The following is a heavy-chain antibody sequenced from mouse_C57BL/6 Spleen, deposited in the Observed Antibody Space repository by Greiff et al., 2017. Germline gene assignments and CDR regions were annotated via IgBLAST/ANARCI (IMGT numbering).Heavy chain of an antibody. V-gene: IGHV1-72*01. D-gene: IGHD2-2*01. CDR1: GYTFTSYW. Sequence: QVQLQQPGAELVKPGASVKLSCKASGYTFTSYWMHWVKQRPGRGLEWIGRIDPNSGGTKYNEKFKSKATLTVDKPSSTAYMQLSSLTSEDSAVYYCASGENYGYDEAWFAYWGQGTLVTVSA. CDR3: ASGENYGYDEAWFAY. J-gene: IGHJ3*01. CDR2: IDPNSGGT.